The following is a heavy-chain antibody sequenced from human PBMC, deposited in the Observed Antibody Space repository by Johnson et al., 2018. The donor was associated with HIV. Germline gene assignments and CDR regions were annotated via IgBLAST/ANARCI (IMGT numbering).Heavy chain of an antibody. CDR2: IYSGGST. J-gene: IGHJ3*02. V-gene: IGHV3-66*01. Sequence: VQLVESGGGLVQPGGSLRLSCAASGFTVSSNYMSWVRQAPGKGLAWVSVIYSGGSTYYADSVKGRFTISRDNSKNTLYRQMNSLRAEDTAVYYCAREDLYGAGPDAFDIWGQGTMVTVSS. CDR3: AREDLYGAGPDAFDI. D-gene: IGHD4-17*01. CDR1: GFTVSSNY.